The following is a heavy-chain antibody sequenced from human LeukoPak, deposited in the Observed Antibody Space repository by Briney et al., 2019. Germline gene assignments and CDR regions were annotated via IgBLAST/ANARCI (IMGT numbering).Heavy chain of an antibody. D-gene: IGHD6-19*01. V-gene: IGHV4-34*01. Sequence: PSETLSLTCAVYGGSFSGYYWSWIRQPPGKGLEWIGEINHSGSTNYNPSLKSRVTISVDTSKSQFSLKLSSVTAADTAVYYCAREPQWLDDFDPWGQGTLVTVSS. J-gene: IGHJ5*02. CDR2: INHSGST. CDR3: AREPQWLDDFDP. CDR1: GGSFSGYY.